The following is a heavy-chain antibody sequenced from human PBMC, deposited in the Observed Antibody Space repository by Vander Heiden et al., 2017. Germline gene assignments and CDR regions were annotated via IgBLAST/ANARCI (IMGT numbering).Heavy chain of an antibody. V-gene: IGHV3-49*05. D-gene: IGHD5-18*01. J-gene: IGHJ4*02. CDR2: IRSKAYGGTT. CDR3: TRDRGYSYGAIDY. CDR1: GFTFGDYA. Sequence: EVQLVESGGGLVKPGRSLRLSCTPSGFTFGDYAMSWFRQAPGKGLEWVGFIRSKAYGGTTEYAASVKGRFTISRDDSKSIAYLQMNSLKTEDTAVYYCTRDRGYSYGAIDYWGQGTLVTVSS.